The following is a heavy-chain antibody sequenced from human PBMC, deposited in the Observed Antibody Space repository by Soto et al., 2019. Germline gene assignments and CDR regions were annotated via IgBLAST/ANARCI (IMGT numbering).Heavy chain of an antibody. CDR3: ARDVSPGSSSLYLDAFDI. D-gene: IGHD6-13*01. J-gene: IGHJ3*02. CDR1: GFSFGSSW. Sequence: EVQLVESRGDLVQPGGTLRHSCAATGFSFGSSWMTWVRQAPGKGLEWVANIKKDGSKINYLDSVRGRFTVSRDNAKNSPYLEMNSLRAEDTALYYCARDVSPGSSSLYLDAFDIWGQGTMVTVSS. CDR2: IKKDGSKI. V-gene: IGHV3-7*05.